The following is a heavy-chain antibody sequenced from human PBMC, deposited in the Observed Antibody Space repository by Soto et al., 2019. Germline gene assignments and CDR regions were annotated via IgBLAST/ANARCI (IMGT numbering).Heavy chain of an antibody. CDR1: GGSFSGYY. D-gene: IGHD5-12*01. CDR2: INHSGST. V-gene: IGHV4-34*01. Sequence: QVQLQQWGAGLLKPSETLSLTCAVYGGSFSGYYWSWIRQPPGKGLEWIGEINHSGSTNYNPSLKSRVTIAVDTSKNQFSLKLSSVTAADTAVYYCARDGGWLPPVWGQGTTVTVSS. J-gene: IGHJ6*02. CDR3: ARDGGWLPPV.